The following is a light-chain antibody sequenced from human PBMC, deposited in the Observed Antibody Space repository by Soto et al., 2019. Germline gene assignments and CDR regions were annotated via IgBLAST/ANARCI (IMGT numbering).Light chain of an antibody. CDR3: YSAADNNRGV. Sequence: SYELTQPSSVSVSPGQTARITCSGDVLAKKYARWFQQKPGQAPVLVIYKDSERPSGIPERFSGSSSGTTATLTISGAQVEDEADYYCYSAADNNRGVFGGGTKVTVL. CDR1: VLAKKY. CDR2: KDS. V-gene: IGLV3-27*01. J-gene: IGLJ2*01.